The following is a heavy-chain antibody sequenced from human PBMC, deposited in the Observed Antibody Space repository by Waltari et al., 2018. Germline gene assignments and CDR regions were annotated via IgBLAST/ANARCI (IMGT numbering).Heavy chain of an antibody. V-gene: IGHV3-72*01. CDR3: ARAQSGSYRDFDY. Sequence: EVQLVESGGGLVQPGGSLRLSCAVSGFTLSDQYMDWVRQAPGKGLEWVSRSRNKANSYTTEYAASVKGRFTISRDDSKNSLYLQMSSLKTEDTAVYFCARAQSGSYRDFDYWGQGALVTVSS. J-gene: IGHJ4*02. D-gene: IGHD1-26*01. CDR2: SRNKANSYTT. CDR1: GFTLSDQY.